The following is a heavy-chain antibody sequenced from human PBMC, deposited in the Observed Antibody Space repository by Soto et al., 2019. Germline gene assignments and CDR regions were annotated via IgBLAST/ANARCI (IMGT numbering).Heavy chain of an antibody. J-gene: IGHJ4*02. CDR1: GYTFTSYG. Sequence: QVQLVQSGAEVKKPGASVKVSCKASGYTFTSYGINWVRQAPGQRLEWMGWINAGNGNTKYSQKVQGRVTMTRDTSASTAYMELSSRRSEDTAVYYCARSSGWYYVDYWGQGTRVTVSS. D-gene: IGHD3-22*01. CDR3: ARSSGWYYVDY. CDR2: INAGNGNT. V-gene: IGHV1-3*01.